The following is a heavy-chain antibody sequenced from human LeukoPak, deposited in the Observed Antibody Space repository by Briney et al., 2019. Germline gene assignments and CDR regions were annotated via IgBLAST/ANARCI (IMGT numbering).Heavy chain of an antibody. J-gene: IGHJ4*02. D-gene: IGHD3-22*01. CDR2: INPNSGGT. V-gene: IGHV1-2*02. CDR3: ARVAYYYDSSGYSCFDY. Sequence: GASVKVSCKASGYTFTGYYMHWVRQAPGQGLEWMGWINPNSGGTNYAQKFQGRVTMTRDTSISTAYMELSRLRSDDTAVYYCARVAYYYDSSGYSCFDYWGQGTLVTVSS. CDR1: GYTFTGYY.